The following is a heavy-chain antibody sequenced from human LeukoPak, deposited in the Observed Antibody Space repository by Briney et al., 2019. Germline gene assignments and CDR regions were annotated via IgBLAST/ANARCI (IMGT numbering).Heavy chain of an antibody. CDR1: GFTFSWYW. Sequence: PGGSLRLSCVASGFTFSWYWMSWVRQTPGKGLEWVANIKQDGSEKYYSDSVRGRFTISRDNAENSLYLQMNSLRAEDTAVYYCARDASGSPFDYWGQGTLVTVSS. CDR3: ARDASGSPFDY. CDR2: IKQDGSEK. D-gene: IGHD1-26*01. V-gene: IGHV3-7*01. J-gene: IGHJ4*02.